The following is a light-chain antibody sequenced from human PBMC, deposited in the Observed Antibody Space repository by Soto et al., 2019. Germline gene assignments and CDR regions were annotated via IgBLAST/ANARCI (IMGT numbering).Light chain of an antibody. CDR1: SSDVGGYNY. CDR3: GSYTSRTPHV. Sequence: QSVLTQPASVSGSPGESITISCTGTSSDVGGYNYVSWYQQHPGKAPKLMIYEVSNRPSGVSNRFSGSKSGNTASLTISGLQAPVEADSSSGSYTSRTPHVSGPGTNVTDL. V-gene: IGLV2-14*01. J-gene: IGLJ1*01. CDR2: EVS.